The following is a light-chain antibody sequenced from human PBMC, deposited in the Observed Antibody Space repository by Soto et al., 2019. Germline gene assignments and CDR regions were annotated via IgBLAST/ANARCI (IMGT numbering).Light chain of an antibody. Sequence: DIQMTQSPSILSSSVGERFTITCRASQSISSWLAWYQQKPGKAPNLLIHKASHLESGVPSRFSGSGSGTDFTLTISSLQPEDFATYYCLSGHSRPFGGGTKVDI. CDR1: QSISSW. CDR3: LSGHSRP. J-gene: IGKJ4*01. CDR2: KAS. V-gene: IGKV1-5*03.